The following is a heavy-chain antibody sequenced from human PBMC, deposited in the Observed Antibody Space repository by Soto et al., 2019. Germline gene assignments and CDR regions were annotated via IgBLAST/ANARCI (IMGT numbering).Heavy chain of an antibody. CDR1: GYSFTSYW. Sequence: PGESLKISCKGSGYSFTSYWIGWVRQMPGKGLEWMGIIYPGDSDTRYSPSFQGQVTISADKSISTAYLQWSSLKASDTAMYYCAIQIAAARAYHYYMDVWAKGTSVPGSS. J-gene: IGHJ6*03. V-gene: IGHV5-51*01. CDR3: AIQIAAARAYHYYMDV. CDR2: IYPGDSDT. D-gene: IGHD6-13*01.